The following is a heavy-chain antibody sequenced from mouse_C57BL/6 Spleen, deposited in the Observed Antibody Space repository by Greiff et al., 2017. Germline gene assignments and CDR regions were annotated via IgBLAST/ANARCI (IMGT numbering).Heavy chain of an antibody. J-gene: IGHJ3*01. V-gene: IGHV6-3*01. CDR2: IRLKSDNYAT. CDR3: TDCSNYFFAY. Sequence: DVMLVESGGGLVQPGGSMKLSCVASGFTFSNYWMNWVRQSPEKGLEWVAQIRLKSDNYATHYAESVKGRFTISRDDSKSSVYLQMNNLRAEDTGIYYCTDCSNYFFAYWGQGTLVTVSA. CDR1: GFTFSNYW. D-gene: IGHD2-5*01.